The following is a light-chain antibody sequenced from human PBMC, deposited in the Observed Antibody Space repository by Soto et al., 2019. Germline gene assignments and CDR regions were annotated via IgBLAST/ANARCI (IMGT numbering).Light chain of an antibody. Sequence: IVFTQSPGTLSLSPGERATLSCSASQSVSSSYLAWYQQKPGQAPRPLVYGASSRETGIPDRFSGSGSGTEFTLSISRLEPEDFAVDYCQQYGSSTRTFGQGTKVDIK. J-gene: IGKJ1*01. V-gene: IGKV3-20*01. CDR2: GAS. CDR1: QSVSSSY. CDR3: QQYGSSTRT.